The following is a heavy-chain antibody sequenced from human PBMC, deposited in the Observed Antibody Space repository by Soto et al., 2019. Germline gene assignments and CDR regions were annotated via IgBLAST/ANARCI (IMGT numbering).Heavy chain of an antibody. D-gene: IGHD3-22*01. V-gene: IGHV5-51*01. CDR2: IYPGDSDS. J-gene: IGHJ4*02. Sequence: GESLKISCKGSGDTFADYWIGWVRQIPGKGLEWMGIIYPGDSDSRYSPSFQGQVTISADTSSSTAYLHWSSLKASDRALYYCARVSSDSSGFDFDSWGQGTLVT. CDR3: ARVSSDSSGFDFDS. CDR1: GDTFADYW.